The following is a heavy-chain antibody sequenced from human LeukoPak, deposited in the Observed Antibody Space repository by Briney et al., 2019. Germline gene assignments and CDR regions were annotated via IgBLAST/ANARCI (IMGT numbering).Heavy chain of an antibody. D-gene: IGHD1-26*01. CDR2: IWYDGSNK. CDR1: GFTFSNYG. Sequence: QPGRSLRLSCAASGFTFSNYGMHWVRQAPGKGLEWVAVIWYDGSNKYYGDSVKGRFTVSRDNFKNTLYLQMDSLRAEDTAVYYCASRSGSYFLNWGQGALVTVSS. CDR3: ASRSGSYFLN. V-gene: IGHV3-33*01. J-gene: IGHJ4*02.